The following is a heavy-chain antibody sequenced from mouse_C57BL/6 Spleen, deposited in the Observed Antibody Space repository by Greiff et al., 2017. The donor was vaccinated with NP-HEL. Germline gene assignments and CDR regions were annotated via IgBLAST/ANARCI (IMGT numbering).Heavy chain of an antibody. Sequence: EVMLVESGGGLVKPGGSLKLSCAASGFTFSDYGMHWVRQAPEKGLEWVAYISSGSSTIYYADTVKGRFTISRDNAKNTLFLQMTSLRSEDKAMYSCASGDYCGGLSYWGQGTTLTVSA. D-gene: IGHD1-1*01. CDR2: ISSGSSTI. CDR3: ASGDYCGGLSY. J-gene: IGHJ2*01. V-gene: IGHV5-17*01. CDR1: GFTFSDYG.